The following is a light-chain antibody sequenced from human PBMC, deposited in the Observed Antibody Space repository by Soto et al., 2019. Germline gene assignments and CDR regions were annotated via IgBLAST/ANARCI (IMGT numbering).Light chain of an antibody. Sequence: EIVMTQSPATLSVSPGERATLSCRASQSVNNNLAWYQQKPGQAPRLLIYGASARATGIPARFSGSGSGTEFTLTSSSLPAEDFAVYYYQQYNNWPLTFGGGTKVEIK. CDR3: QQYNNWPLT. V-gene: IGKV3-15*01. CDR1: QSVNNN. J-gene: IGKJ4*01. CDR2: GAS.